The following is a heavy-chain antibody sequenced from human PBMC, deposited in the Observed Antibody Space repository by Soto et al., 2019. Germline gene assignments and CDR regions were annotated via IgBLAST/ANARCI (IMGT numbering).Heavy chain of an antibody. D-gene: IGHD6-6*01. Sequence: XGSLRLAFVGCRFIFSNNGVHWVRQTPGKGLEWVAFMSYDGSDTFYADSVKGRFTISRDNSKNTLFLHMSNLRAEDTAMYYCTIARVADSALDHCGQGTLVTVSS. V-gene: IGHV3-30*02. CDR2: MSYDGSDT. CDR1: RFIFSNNG. CDR3: TIARVADSALDH. J-gene: IGHJ4*02.